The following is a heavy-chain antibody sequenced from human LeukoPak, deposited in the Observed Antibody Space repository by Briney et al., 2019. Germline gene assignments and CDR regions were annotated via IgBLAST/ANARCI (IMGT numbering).Heavy chain of an antibody. J-gene: IGHJ4*02. CDR2: IYSGGST. CDR3: ARTVVPAAMSPYYFDY. D-gene: IGHD2-2*01. CDR1: GLTVSSNY. Sequence: GGSLRLSCAASGLTVSSNYMSWVRQAPGKGLEWVSVIYSGGSTYYADSVKGRFTISRDNSKNTLYLQMNSLRAEDTAVYYCARTVVPAAMSPYYFDYWGQGTLVTVSS. V-gene: IGHV3-53*01.